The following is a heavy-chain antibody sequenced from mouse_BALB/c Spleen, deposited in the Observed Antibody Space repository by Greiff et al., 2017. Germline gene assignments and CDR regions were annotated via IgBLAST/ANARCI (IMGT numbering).Heavy chain of an antibody. V-gene: IGHV5-12-1*01. J-gene: IGHJ3*01. CDR3: ARQRDYYGSSSFAY. CDR2: ISSGGGST. CDR1: GFAFSSYD. D-gene: IGHD1-1*01. Sequence: EVQLVESGGGLVKPGGSLKLSCAASGFAFSSYDMSWVRQTPEKRLEWVAYISSGGGSTYYPDTVKGRFTISRDNAKNTLYLQMSSLKSEDTAMYYCARQRDYYGSSSFAYWGQGTLVTVSA.